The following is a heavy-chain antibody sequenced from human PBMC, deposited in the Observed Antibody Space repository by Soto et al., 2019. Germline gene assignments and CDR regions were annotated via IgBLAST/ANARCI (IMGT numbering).Heavy chain of an antibody. J-gene: IGHJ4*02. CDR2: IYWDDDK. V-gene: IGHV2-5*02. Sequence: QITLKESGPTLVKPTQTLTLTCTFSGFSLSTSGVGVGWIRQPPGKALEWLALIYWDDDKRYSPSLKSRLTIXKXXSKNQVVFTMTNMDPVDTATYYCAHSYTKGYTFDYWGQGTLVTVSS. CDR3: AHSYTKGYTFDY. D-gene: IGHD2-8*01. CDR1: GFSLSTSGVG.